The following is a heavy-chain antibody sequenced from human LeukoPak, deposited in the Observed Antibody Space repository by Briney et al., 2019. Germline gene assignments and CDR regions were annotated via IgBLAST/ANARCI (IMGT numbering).Heavy chain of an antibody. CDR1: GFTFSTYG. V-gene: IGHV3-30*02. CDR2: IRSDGSNT. CDR3: AKGRIAAPFDY. D-gene: IGHD6-13*01. J-gene: IGHJ4*02. Sequence: GGSLRLSCAAYGFTFSTYGMHWVRQAPGKGLEWVAFIRSDGSNTYYADSVKGRFTISRDNAKNTLYLQMNSLRAEDTAVYYCAKGRIAAPFDYWGQGTLVTVSS.